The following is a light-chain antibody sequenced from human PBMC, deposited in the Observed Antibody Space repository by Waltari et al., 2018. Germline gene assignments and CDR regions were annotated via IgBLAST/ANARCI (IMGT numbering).Light chain of an antibody. J-gene: IGLJ3*02. CDR1: SSNIGPNT. CDR2: NND. CDR3: AAWDDTLNGWV. Sequence: QSVLTQPPSASGAPGQRVTLSCSGSSSNIGPNTVSWYQHFPGTAHKLIIYNNDRRPSGVSDRLSGSKSATSASLAISGLRSEDEAQYYCAAWDDTLNGWVFGGGTNLNVL. V-gene: IGLV1-44*01.